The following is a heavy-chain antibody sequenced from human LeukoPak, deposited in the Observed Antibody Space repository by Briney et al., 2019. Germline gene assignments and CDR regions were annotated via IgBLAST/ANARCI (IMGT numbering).Heavy chain of an antibody. D-gene: IGHD6-19*01. Sequence: PGGSLRLSCAASGFTVSSKYMGWVRQAPGKGLEWVSVIYSGGSTYYADSVKGRFTISRDNSKNTLYLQMNSLRAEDTAVYYCARERYLEIAVAGTIFDYWGQGTQVTVSS. V-gene: IGHV3-66*01. CDR3: ARERYLEIAVAGTIFDY. J-gene: IGHJ4*02. CDR1: GFTVSSKY. CDR2: IYSGGST.